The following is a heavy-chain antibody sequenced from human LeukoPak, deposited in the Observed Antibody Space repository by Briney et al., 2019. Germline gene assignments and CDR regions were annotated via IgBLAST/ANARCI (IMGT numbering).Heavy chain of an antibody. V-gene: IGHV4-38-2*02. CDR2: IYHSGST. J-gene: IGHJ5*02. Sequence: PSETLSLTCTVSGYSISSGYYWGWIRQPPGKGLEWIGSIYHSGSTYYNPSLKSRVTISVDTSKNQFSLKLSSVTAADTAVYYCATQVVHYDFWSGYDNWFDPWGQGTLVTVSS. D-gene: IGHD3-3*01. CDR1: GYSISSGYY. CDR3: ATQVVHYDFWSGYDNWFDP.